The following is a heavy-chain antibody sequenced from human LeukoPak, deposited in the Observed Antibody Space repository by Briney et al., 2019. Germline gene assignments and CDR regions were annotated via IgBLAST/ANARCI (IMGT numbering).Heavy chain of an antibody. V-gene: IGHV4-59*08. CDR3: ARRVSGSGFGESNWFDP. Sequence: SETRSLTCTVSGDSISTYYWNWIRQPPGKGLEWIGHIHYSGSTNYNPSLNSRVTISVDTSKSQFSLKLNSVTAADTAVYYCARRVSGSGFGESNWFDPWGQGSLVSVSS. CDR1: GDSISTYY. J-gene: IGHJ5*02. CDR2: IHYSGST. D-gene: IGHD3-10*01.